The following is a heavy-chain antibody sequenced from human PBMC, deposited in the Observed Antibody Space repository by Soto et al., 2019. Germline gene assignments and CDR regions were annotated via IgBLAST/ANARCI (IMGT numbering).Heavy chain of an antibody. CDR3: ARGYCSSTSCYTGGYYYGMDV. V-gene: IGHV5-51*01. J-gene: IGHJ6*02. CDR1: GYSFTSYW. CDR2: IYPGDSDT. D-gene: IGHD2-2*02. Sequence: EVQLVQSGAEVKKPGESLKISCKGSGYSFTSYWIGWVRQMPGKGLEWMGIIYPGDSDTRYSPSFQGQVTISADKSISTAYLQWSSLKASDTAMYYCARGYCSSTSCYTGGYYYGMDVWGQGTTVTVSS.